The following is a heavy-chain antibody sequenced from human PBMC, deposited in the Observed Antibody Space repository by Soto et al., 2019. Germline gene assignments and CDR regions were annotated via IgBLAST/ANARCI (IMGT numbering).Heavy chain of an antibody. CDR1: GYTFTNYD. D-gene: IGHD3-10*01. V-gene: IGHV1-8*01. Sequence: ASVKVSCKASGYTFTNYDINWVRQATGQGLEWMGWMNPNSGNTGYAQKFQGRVTMTRNTSISTAYMELSSLRSEDTAVYYCAKDKRELLWFGELLNPCDYWGQGTLVTVSS. J-gene: IGHJ4*02. CDR2: MNPNSGNT. CDR3: AKDKRELLWFGELLNPCDY.